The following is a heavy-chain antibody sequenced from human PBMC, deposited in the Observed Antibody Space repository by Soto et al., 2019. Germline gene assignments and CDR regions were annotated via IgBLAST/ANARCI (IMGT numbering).Heavy chain of an antibody. Sequence: GASVKFSCKASGGTFSSYAISWVRQAPGQGLEWMGGIIPIFGTANYAQKFQGRVTITADKSTSTAYMELSSLRSEDTAVYYCARDVDYGDYRTVFDPWGQGTLVTVSS. CDR3: ARDVDYGDYRTVFDP. CDR1: GGTFSSYA. D-gene: IGHD4-17*01. CDR2: IIPIFGTA. J-gene: IGHJ5*02. V-gene: IGHV1-69*06.